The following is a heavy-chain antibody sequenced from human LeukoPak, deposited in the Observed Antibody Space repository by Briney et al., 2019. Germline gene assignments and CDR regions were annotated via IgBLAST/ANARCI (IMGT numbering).Heavy chain of an antibody. J-gene: IGHJ5*02. CDR3: ARQGTEIP. CDR1: GYSFTNYW. D-gene: IGHD2-8*02. V-gene: IGHV5-51*01. CDR2: IHSADSNT. Sequence: GESLKISCKDSGYSFTNYWIGWVRQMPGKGLEWMGIIHSADSNTKYSPSFQGQVTISADKSISTAYLQWSSLKASDTAMYYCARQGTEIPWGQGTLVTVSS.